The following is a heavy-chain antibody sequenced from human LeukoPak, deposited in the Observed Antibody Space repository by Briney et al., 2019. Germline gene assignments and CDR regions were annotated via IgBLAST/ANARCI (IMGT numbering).Heavy chain of an antibody. CDR1: GGSISSGGYS. D-gene: IGHD1-26*01. CDR2: IYHSGST. CDR3: ARARSYAGNYYYGMDV. J-gene: IGHJ6*02. V-gene: IGHV4-30-2*01. Sequence: PSETLSLTCAVSGGSISSGGYSWSWIRQPPGKGLEWIGYIYHSGSTYYNPSLKSRVTISVDRSKNQFSLKLSFVTAADTAVYYCARARSYAGNYYYGMDVWGQGTTVTVSS.